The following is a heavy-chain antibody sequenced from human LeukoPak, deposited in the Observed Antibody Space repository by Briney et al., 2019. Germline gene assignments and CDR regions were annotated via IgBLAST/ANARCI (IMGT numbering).Heavy chain of an antibody. CDR1: GGSISSYY. CDR2: IYYSGST. D-gene: IGHD3-16*02. Sequence: SETLSLTCTVSGGSISSYYWSWIRQPPGKGLEWIGYIYYSGSTNYNPSLKSRVTISVDTSKNQFSLKLRSVTAADTAVYYCARVGMITFGGVIVIDWFDPWGQGTLVTVSS. V-gene: IGHV4-59*01. CDR3: ARVGMITFGGVIVIDWFDP. J-gene: IGHJ5*02.